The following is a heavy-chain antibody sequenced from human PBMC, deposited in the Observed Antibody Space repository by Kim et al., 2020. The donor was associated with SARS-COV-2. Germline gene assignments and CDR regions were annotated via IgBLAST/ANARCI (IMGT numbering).Heavy chain of an antibody. V-gene: IGHV3-21*01. CDR2: I. J-gene: IGHJ4*02. D-gene: IGHD3-3*02. Sequence: IYYADSVKGPFTISRDNAKNSLYLQMNSLRAEDTAVYYCARSVSILPPYWGQGTLVTVSS. CDR3: ARSVSILPPY.